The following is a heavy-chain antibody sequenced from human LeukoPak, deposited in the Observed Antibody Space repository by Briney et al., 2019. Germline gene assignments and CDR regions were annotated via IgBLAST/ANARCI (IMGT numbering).Heavy chain of an antibody. D-gene: IGHD3-22*01. CDR3: ARGADGSGYTDY. Sequence: PSETLSLTCTVSGGSISSGDYYWSWIRQPPGKGLEWIGYIYYSGSTYYNPSLKSRVTISVDTSKNQFSLKLSSVTAADTAVYYCARGADGSGYTDYWGQGTLVTVSS. CDR1: GGSISSGDYY. CDR2: IYYSGST. J-gene: IGHJ4*02. V-gene: IGHV4-30-4*01.